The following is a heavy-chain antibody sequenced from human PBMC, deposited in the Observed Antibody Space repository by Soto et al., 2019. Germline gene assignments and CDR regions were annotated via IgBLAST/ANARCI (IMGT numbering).Heavy chain of an antibody. CDR3: THCVGAVRD. J-gene: IGHJ4*02. V-gene: IGHV3-15*07. CDR1: GFSFSNVW. CDR2: IRSKADGGTA. Sequence: EVQLVESGGGLVKPGGSLRLSCAASGFSFSNVWMNWVRQTPGKGPEWVGRIRSKADGGTADYAAPVQGRCTISRDDSKHTLYLKMNSLKTEDPAVYYCTHCVGAVRDWGQGTLVTVSS. D-gene: IGHD1-26*01.